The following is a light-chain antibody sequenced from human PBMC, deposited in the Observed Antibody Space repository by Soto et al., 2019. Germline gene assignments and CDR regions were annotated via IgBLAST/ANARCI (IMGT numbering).Light chain of an antibody. Sequence: EIVMTQSPATLSVSPGERASLSCRASQSVSSNLAWYQQRPGQAPRLLIYGASSRATGIPDRFSGSGSGTDFTLTISSLQSEDFAVYYCQQYNNWPPITFGQGTRLEIK. CDR1: QSVSSN. CDR2: GAS. V-gene: IGKV3D-15*01. J-gene: IGKJ5*01. CDR3: QQYNNWPPIT.